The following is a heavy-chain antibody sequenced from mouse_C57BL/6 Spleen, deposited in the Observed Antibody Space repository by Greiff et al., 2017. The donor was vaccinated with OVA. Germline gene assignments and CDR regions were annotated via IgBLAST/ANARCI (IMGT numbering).Heavy chain of an antibody. V-gene: IGHV1-76*01. CDR1: GYTFTDYY. J-gene: IGHJ3*01. CDR2: IYPGSGNT. D-gene: IGHD2-3*01. Sequence: VKLMESGAELVRPGASVKLSCKASGYTFTDYYINWVKQRPGQGLEWIARIYPGSGNTYYNEKFKGKATLTAEKSSSTAYMQLSSLTSEDSAVYFCARSYDGYYVWFAYWGQGTLVTVSA. CDR3: ARSYDGYYVWFAY.